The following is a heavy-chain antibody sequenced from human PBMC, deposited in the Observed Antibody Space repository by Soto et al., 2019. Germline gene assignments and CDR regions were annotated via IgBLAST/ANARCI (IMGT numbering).Heavy chain of an antibody. D-gene: IGHD6-6*01. CDR3: AREDSSSSRGYYYYYMDV. CDR2: IYHSGST. J-gene: IGHJ6*03. V-gene: IGHV4-4*01. Sequence: QVQLQESGPGLVKPSGTLSLTCAVSSGSISSSNWWSWVRQPPGKGLEWIGEIYHSGSTNYNPSLKSRVTISVDKSKNQFSLKLSSVTAADTAVYCCAREDSSSSRGYYYYYMDVWGKGTTVTVSS. CDR1: SGSISSSNW.